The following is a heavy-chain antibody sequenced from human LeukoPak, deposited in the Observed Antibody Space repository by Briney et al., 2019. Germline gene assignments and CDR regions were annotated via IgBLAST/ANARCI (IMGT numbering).Heavy chain of an antibody. CDR1: GFTFRSYA. V-gene: IGHV3-23*01. Sequence: GGSLRLSCAASGFTFRSYAMNWVRQATGKGLEWVSAISSSGSNTYYADSVKGRFTISRDYSKNTLYLQMNSLRAEDTAVYYCAKDGSSSSTYYFYFDYWGQGTLVTVSS. J-gene: IGHJ4*02. CDR2: ISSSGSNT. D-gene: IGHD3-22*01. CDR3: AKDGSSSSTYYFYFDY.